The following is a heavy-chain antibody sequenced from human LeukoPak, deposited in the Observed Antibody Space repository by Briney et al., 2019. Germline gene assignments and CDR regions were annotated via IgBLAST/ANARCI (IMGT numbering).Heavy chain of an antibody. J-gene: IGHJ4*02. CDR2: ISYDGSNK. CDR3: ARDIPIVGAIGY. D-gene: IGHD1-26*01. Sequence: GSLRLSCAASGSTFSSYAMHWVRQAPGKGLEWVAVISYDGSNKYYADSVKGRFTISRDNSKNTLYLQMNSLRAEDTAVYYCARDIPIVGAIGYWGQGTLVTVSS. CDR1: GSTFSSYA. V-gene: IGHV3-30*14.